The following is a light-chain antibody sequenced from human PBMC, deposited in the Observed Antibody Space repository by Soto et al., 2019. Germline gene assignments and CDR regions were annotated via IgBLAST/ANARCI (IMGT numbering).Light chain of an antibody. CDR1: QSVSSSY. CDR2: GAS. CDR3: QQYGSSLMT. J-gene: IGKJ1*01. V-gene: IGKV3-20*01. Sequence: EIVLTQSPGTLSLSPGERATLSCRASQSVSSSYLAWYQQKPGQAPRLLIYGASSRATGIPDRFSGSGSGTDFTLTISSLESEDFAVYYWQQYGSSLMTFGQGTKVEIK.